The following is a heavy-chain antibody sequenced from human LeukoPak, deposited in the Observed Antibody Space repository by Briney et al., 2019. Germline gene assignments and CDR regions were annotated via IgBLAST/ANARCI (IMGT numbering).Heavy chain of an antibody. J-gene: IGHJ4*02. V-gene: IGHV3-23*01. Sequence: GGSLRLSCVASGFTFSSYAMNWVRQAPGEGLAWVSVISGSGGSTFYADSVKGRFTISRDNSKNTLYLQMNSLRAEDTAVYYCAKGDGNWGKFYFDYWGQGALVTVSS. CDR3: AKGDGNWGKFYFDY. CDR1: GFTFSSYA. D-gene: IGHD7-27*01. CDR2: ISGSGGST.